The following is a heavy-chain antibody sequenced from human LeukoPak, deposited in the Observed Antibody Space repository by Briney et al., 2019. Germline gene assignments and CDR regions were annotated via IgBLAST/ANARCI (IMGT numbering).Heavy chain of an antibody. D-gene: IGHD3-3*01. CDR2: IIPIFGTA. J-gene: IGHJ4*02. CDR1: GGTFSSYA. Sequence: VASAKVSCKASGGTFSSYAISWVRQAPGQGLEWMGRIIPIFGTANYAQKFQGRVTITTDESTSTAYMELSSLRSEDTAVYYCARERGSWSGYYNDYWGQGTLVTVSS. CDR3: ARERGSWSGYYNDY. V-gene: IGHV1-69*05.